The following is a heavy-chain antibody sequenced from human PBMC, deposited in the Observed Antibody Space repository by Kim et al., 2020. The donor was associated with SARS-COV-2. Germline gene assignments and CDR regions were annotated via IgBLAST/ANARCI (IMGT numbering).Heavy chain of an antibody. Sequence: GGSLRLSCAASGFTFSSYAMSWVRQAPGKGLEWVSSISGTGGSTSYADSVKGRFIISRDNSKNTLYLQMNSLRAEDTAVYSCAKAVSGCLSWPIDYWDQG. V-gene: IGHV3-23*01. D-gene: IGHD3-16*01. CDR1: GFTFSSYA. CDR2: ISGTGGST. CDR3: AKAVSGCLSWPIDY. J-gene: IGHJ4*02.